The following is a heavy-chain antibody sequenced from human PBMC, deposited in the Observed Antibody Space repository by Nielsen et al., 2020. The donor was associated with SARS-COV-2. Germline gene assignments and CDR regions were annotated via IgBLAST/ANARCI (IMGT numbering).Heavy chain of an antibody. D-gene: IGHD3-10*01. J-gene: IGHJ6*02. CDR2: ISWDGGST. CDR1: GFTFDDYT. Sequence: GESLKISCAASGFTFDDYTMHWVRQAPGKGLEWVSLISWDGGSTYYADSVKGRFTISRDNSKNTLYLQMNSLRAEDTAVYYCARGLLWFGESLPVMDVWGQGTTVTVSS. CDR3: ARGLLWFGESLPVMDV. V-gene: IGHV3-43*01.